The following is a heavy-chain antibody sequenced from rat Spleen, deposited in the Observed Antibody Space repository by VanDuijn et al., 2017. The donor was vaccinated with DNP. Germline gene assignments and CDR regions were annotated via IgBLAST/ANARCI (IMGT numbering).Heavy chain of an antibody. Sequence: QVQLEESGPGLMQPSETLSLTCTVSGFSLTSNGVGWVRQPLGKGLVWMGTIWAGGSTNYNSAVQSRLSISRDTSKSQVFLKMNSLQTEDTAIYFCMSVAMDAWGQGTSVTVSS. J-gene: IGHJ4*01. CDR3: MSVAMDA. CDR1: GFSLTSNG. CDR2: IWAGGST. V-gene: IGHV2-72*01.